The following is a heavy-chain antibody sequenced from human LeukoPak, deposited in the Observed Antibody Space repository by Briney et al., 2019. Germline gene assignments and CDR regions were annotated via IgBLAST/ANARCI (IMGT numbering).Heavy chain of an antibody. D-gene: IGHD6-19*01. CDR2: INTNTGNP. Sequence: ASVKVSCKASGYTFTSYAMNWVRQAPGQGLEWMGWINTNTGNPTYAQGFTGRFVFSLDTSVSTAYLQISSLKAEDTAVYYCARDLRPYSSGWYNWFDPWGQGTLVTVSS. V-gene: IGHV7-4-1*02. CDR1: GYTFTSYA. J-gene: IGHJ5*02. CDR3: ARDLRPYSSGWYNWFDP.